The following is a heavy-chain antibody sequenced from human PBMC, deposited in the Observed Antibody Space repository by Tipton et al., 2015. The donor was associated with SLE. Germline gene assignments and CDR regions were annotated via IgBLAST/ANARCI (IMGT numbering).Heavy chain of an antibody. CDR2: INYSGST. CDR1: GGSFSGYY. D-gene: IGHD2-8*01. Sequence: TLYLTCAVYGGSFSGYYWSWIRQPPGKGLEWVGEINYSGSTNYNPSPKSRVTISVDTSKNQFSLKLSSVTAADTAVYYCARPGVYGMDVWGQGTTVTDSS. V-gene: IGHV4-34*01. J-gene: IGHJ6*01. CDR3: ARPGVYGMDV.